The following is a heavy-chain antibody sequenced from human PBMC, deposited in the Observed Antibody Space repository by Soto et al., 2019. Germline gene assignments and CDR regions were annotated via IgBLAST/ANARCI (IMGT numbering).Heavy chain of an antibody. CDR3: ARLYYDYV. Sequence: PGGPLRLSCAGSGFTFGTYSMNWVRQAAGKGLEWIAYISYDSDTIQYADSVKGRFTISRDNAKNSLYLQMNSLRDEDTAVYYCARLYYDYVWGQGTTVTVSS. CDR2: ISYDSDTI. V-gene: IGHV3-48*02. D-gene: IGHD3-3*01. J-gene: IGHJ6*02. CDR1: GFTFGTYS.